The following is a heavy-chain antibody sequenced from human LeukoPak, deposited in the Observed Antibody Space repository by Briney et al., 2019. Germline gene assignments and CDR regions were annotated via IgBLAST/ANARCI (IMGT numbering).Heavy chain of an antibody. Sequence: GGSLRLSCAASGFTFNTYSMNWVRQAPGKGLAWISYISSSGDTIYYAESVQGRFTISRDNATSSLYLQMNSLRDEDTGVYYCARDIYGGNPRTDYWGPGTLVTVSS. J-gene: IGHJ4*02. V-gene: IGHV3-48*02. CDR1: GFTFNTYS. CDR2: ISSSGDTI. CDR3: ARDIYGGNPRTDY. D-gene: IGHD4-23*01.